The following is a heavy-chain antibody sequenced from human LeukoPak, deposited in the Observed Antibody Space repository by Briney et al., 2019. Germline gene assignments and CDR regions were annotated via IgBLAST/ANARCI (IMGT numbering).Heavy chain of an antibody. CDR3: ARHVRRYYYDSSGYEWFDP. CDR2: IYYSGST. Sequence: PSETLSLTCTVSGGSISSSSYYWGWIRQPPGKGLEWIGSIYYSGSTYYNPSLKSRVTISVDTSKNQFSLKLSSATAADTAVYYCARHVRRYYYDSSGYEWFDPWGQGTLVTVSS. V-gene: IGHV4-39*01. D-gene: IGHD3-22*01. CDR1: GGSISSSSYY. J-gene: IGHJ5*02.